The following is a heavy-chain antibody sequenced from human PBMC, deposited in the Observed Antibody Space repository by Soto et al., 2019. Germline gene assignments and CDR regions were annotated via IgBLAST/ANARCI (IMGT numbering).Heavy chain of an antibody. V-gene: IGHV3-30-3*01. CDR2: ISYDGSNK. Sequence: GGSMRLCCGAFGFTFSSCGMHWVRQAHGKGLEWVAVISYDGSNKYYADSVKGRFTVSRDNSKNTLYLQVNSLTAEDTAVFYCATDALGYSGNYFDYWGQGTLVTVSS. D-gene: IGHD5-12*01. CDR1: GFTFSSCG. CDR3: ATDALGYSGNYFDY. J-gene: IGHJ4*02.